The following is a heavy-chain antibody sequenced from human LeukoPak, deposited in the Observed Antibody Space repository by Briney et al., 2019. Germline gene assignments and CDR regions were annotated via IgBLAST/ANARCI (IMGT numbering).Heavy chain of an antibody. V-gene: IGHV4-4*07. Sequence: PSETLSLTCTVSGGSISGDYWSWVRQPAGKGLEWIGRINTSGNINYNPSLKSPVTMSLDTSKNQFSLNLRSVTAADTAVYYCARGWAYMDVWGKGTTVTVSS. CDR1: GGSISGDY. J-gene: IGHJ6*03. CDR3: ARGWAYMDV. CDR2: INTSGNI. D-gene: IGHD1-26*01.